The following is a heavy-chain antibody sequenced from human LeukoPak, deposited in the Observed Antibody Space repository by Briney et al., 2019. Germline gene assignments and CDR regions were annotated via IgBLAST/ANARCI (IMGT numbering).Heavy chain of an antibody. D-gene: IGHD3-22*01. V-gene: IGHV3-23*01. CDR1: GFTFSSYA. CDR2: ISGSGGST. CDR3: AKTLGSVYYDTLED. J-gene: IGHJ4*02. Sequence: GGSLRLSCAASGFTFSSYAMSWVRQAPGKGLEWVLAISGSGGSTYYADSVKGRFTISRDNSKNTLYLQMNSLRAEDTAVYYCAKTLGSVYYDTLEDWGQGTLVTVSS.